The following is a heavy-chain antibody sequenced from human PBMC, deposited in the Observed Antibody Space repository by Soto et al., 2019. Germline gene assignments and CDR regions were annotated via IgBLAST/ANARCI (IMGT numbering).Heavy chain of an antibody. CDR2: IYPGDSDT. J-gene: IGHJ4*02. Sequence: GESLKISCKGSGYSFTSYWIGWVRQMPGKGLEWMGIIYPGDSDTRYSPSFQGQVTISADKSISTAYLQWSSLKASDTAMYYCARARYYYDSRGYPKPYYFDYWGQGTLVTVSS. V-gene: IGHV5-51*01. D-gene: IGHD3-22*01. CDR1: GYSFTSYW. CDR3: ARARYYYDSRGYPKPYYFDY.